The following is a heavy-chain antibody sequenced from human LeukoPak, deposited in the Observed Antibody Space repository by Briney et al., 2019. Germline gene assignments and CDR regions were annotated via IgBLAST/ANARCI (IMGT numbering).Heavy chain of an antibody. Sequence: GGSLRLSCAAAGFIFRNYWMGWVRQAPGKGLEWVANINEDGSEKYYVDSVKGRFIISRDDAKNSLYLQMNILRAEDTAVFYCLSGSGHCGQGTLVTVSS. CDR2: INEDGSEK. CDR3: LSGSGH. J-gene: IGHJ4*02. CDR1: GFIFRNYW. V-gene: IGHV3-7*01. D-gene: IGHD3-10*01.